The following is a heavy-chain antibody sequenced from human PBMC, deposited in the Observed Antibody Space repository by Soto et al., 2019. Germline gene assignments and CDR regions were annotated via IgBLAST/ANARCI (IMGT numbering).Heavy chain of an antibody. CDR2: IDPSDSYI. Sequence: EVQLVPSGAEVKTPGEPLRISCKGSVYNFTTYRISWLRHLPGKRLGLMGRIDPSDSYIHYSPSVQGHVSISVDKSTATAYRQWISLNASDTAMYYCARRADTTGPTFFECWGQGTLVTVSS. CDR3: ARRADTTGPTFFEC. D-gene: IGHD3-22*01. CDR1: VYNFTTYR. V-gene: IGHV5-10-1*01. J-gene: IGHJ4*02.